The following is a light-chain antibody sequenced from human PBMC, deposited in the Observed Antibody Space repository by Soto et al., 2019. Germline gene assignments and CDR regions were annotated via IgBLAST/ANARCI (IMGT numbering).Light chain of an antibody. Sequence: DIQMTQSPSTLSASVGDRVTITCRASQSISSWLAWYQQKPGKAPKLLIYKASSLESGVPSRFSGSGSGTEFTLTISSLQPDDFATYYCQQYNSPVTFGQGTKV. V-gene: IGKV1-5*03. CDR3: QQYNSPVT. CDR2: KAS. CDR1: QSISSW. J-gene: IGKJ1*01.